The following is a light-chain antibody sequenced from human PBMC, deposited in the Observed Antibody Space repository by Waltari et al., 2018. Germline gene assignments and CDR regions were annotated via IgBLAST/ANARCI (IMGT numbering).Light chain of an antibody. V-gene: IGLV2-11*01. CDR1: SSDVGDYTY. CDR2: DVT. J-gene: IGLJ3*02. CDR3: CSYAGSHTWV. Sequence: QSALTQPRSVSGSPGQSVTISCTGTSSDVGDYTYVSWYQHHPGKAPQLMIYDVTKRPSGVPDRFSGSKSGNTASLTISGLQAEDEADYYCCSYAGSHTWVFGGGTKLTVL.